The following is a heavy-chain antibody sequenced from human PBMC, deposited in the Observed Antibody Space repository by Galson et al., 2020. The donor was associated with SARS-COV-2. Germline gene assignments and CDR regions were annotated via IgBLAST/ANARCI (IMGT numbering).Heavy chain of an antibody. J-gene: IGHJ4*01. V-gene: IGHV3-21*01. CDR1: GFTFGSYS. CDR2: ISAISSYI. CDR3: ARGADYGDYVFGY. D-gene: IGHD4-17*01. Sequence: GESLKISCAGSGFTFGSYSINWVRQAPGKGLEWVASISAISSYIYYADSVKGRFTISRDNAKKSVYLQMNSLRAEDTAVYYCARGADYGDYVFGYW.